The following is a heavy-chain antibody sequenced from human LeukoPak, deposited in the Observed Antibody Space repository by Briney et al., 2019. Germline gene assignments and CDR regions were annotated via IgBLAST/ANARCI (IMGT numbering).Heavy chain of an antibody. CDR3: ARDAWERWLQLPGFDY. CDR1: GFTFSSYG. J-gene: IGHJ4*02. D-gene: IGHD5-24*01. V-gene: IGHV3-30*19. CDR2: ISYDGSNK. Sequence: GGSLRLSCAASGFTFSSYGMHWVRQAPGKGLEWVAVISYDGSNKYYADSVKGRFTISRDNSKNTLYLQMNSLRAEDTAVYYCARDAWERWLQLPGFDYWGQGTLVTVSS.